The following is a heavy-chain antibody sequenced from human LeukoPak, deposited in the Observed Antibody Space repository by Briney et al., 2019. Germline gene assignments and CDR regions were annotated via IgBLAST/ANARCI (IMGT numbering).Heavy chain of an antibody. D-gene: IGHD2-15*01. CDR2: ISDTSDNT. Sequence: PGGSLRLSCAASGFTFSSYWMSWVRQAPGKGLEWVSTISDTSDNTYYADSVKGRFTISRDNSKNTLYLQMNSLRAEDTAIYYCAKVWSSLGYCSGGDCYLDHWGQGTLVTVSS. J-gene: IGHJ4*03. CDR3: AKVWSSLGYCSGGDCYLDH. CDR1: GFTFSSYW. V-gene: IGHV3-23*01.